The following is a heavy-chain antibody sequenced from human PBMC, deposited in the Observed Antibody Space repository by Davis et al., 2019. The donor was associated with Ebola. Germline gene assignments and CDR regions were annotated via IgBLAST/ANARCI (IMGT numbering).Heavy chain of an antibody. V-gene: IGHV4-34*01. CDR2: INHSGST. J-gene: IGHJ6*04. CDR3: ARAKPPLQLLVPNFPLYNLDV. Sequence: PSETLSLTCAVYGGSISGYYWTWIRQPPGKGLGWIGDINHSGSTNYDPSLKSRVTISIDTSKNQVSLKLASVTAADAAIYYCARAKPPLQLLVPNFPLYNLDVWGKGTTVTVSS. D-gene: IGHD6-19*01. CDR1: GGSISGYY.